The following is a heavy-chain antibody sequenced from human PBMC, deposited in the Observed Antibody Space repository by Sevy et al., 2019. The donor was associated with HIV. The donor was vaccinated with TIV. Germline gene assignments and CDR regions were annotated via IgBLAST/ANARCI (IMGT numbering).Heavy chain of an antibody. CDR3: AGVEYYYDSSGYLNINWFDP. V-gene: IGHV1-18*01. CDR1: GYTFTSYG. D-gene: IGHD3-22*01. Sequence: ASVKVSCKASGYTFTSYGISWVRQAPGQGLEWMGWISAYNGNTNYAQKLQGRVTMTTDTSTSTAYMELRSLRSDDTAVYYCAGVEYYYDSSGYLNINWFDPWGQGTLVTVSS. J-gene: IGHJ5*02. CDR2: ISAYNGNT.